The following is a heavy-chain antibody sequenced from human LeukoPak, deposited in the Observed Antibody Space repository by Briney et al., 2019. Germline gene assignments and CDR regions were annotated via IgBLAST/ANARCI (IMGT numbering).Heavy chain of an antibody. D-gene: IGHD4-17*01. CDR2: IYPGDSDT. CDR3: ARQNGFRLDY. V-gene: IGHV5-51*01. CDR1: GYTFSSYW. J-gene: IGHJ4*02. Sequence: GESLKISCKGSGYTFSSYWIGWVRQMPGKGLEWVGIIYPGDSDTRYSPSLQGQVTISVDTSIGTAYLQWSSLKASDTAIYYCARQNGFRLDYWGQGTLVTVSS.